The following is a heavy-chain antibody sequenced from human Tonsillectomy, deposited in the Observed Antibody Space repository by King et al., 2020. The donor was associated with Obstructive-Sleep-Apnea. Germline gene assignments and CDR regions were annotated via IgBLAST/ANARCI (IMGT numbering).Heavy chain of an antibody. J-gene: IGHJ4*02. CDR2: IYHSGST. V-gene: IGHV4-4*02. D-gene: IGHD3-22*01. Sequence: VPLQESGPGLVKPSGTLSLTCAVSGGSISSSNWWSWVRQPPGTGLEWIGEIYHSGSTNYNPSLKSRVTISVDKSKNQFSLKLSSVTAADTAVYYCARDNSYYDSSFDYWGQGTLVTVSS. CDR1: GGSISSSNW. CDR3: ARDNSYYDSSFDY.